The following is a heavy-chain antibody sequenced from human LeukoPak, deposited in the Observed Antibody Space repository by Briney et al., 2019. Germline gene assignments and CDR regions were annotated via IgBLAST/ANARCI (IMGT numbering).Heavy chain of an antibody. D-gene: IGHD3-3*01. CDR1: GGSISSSSYY. Sequence: SETLSLTCTVSGGSISSSSYYWGWIRQPPGKGLEWIGSIYYSGSTYYNPSLKSRATISVDTSKNQFSLKLGSVTAADTAVYYCARKKRVTIFGMVITPFDPWGQGTLVTVSS. J-gene: IGHJ5*02. V-gene: IGHV4-39*01. CDR2: IYYSGST. CDR3: ARKKRVTIFGMVITPFDP.